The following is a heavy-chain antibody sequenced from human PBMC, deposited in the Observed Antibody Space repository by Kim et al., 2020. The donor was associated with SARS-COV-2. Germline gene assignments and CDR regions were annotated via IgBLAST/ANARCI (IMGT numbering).Heavy chain of an antibody. Sequence: GGSLRLSCAASGFTFTSYAMSWVRQAPGKGLEWVSAVSGSGGSTYYADSVKGRFTISRDNSRNALYLQMNSLRAEDTAVYYCAKGLGRVTAITFDYWGQGTLVTVSS. J-gene: IGHJ4*02. CDR1: GFTFTSYA. CDR3: AKGLGRVTAITFDY. D-gene: IGHD2-21*02. CDR2: VSGSGGST. V-gene: IGHV3-23*01.